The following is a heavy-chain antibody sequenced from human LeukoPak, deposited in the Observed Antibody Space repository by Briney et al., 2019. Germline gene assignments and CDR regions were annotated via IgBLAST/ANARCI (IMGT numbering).Heavy chain of an antibody. J-gene: IGHJ6*03. CDR1: GGTFSSYA. Sequence: GASVEVSCKASGGTFSSYAISWVRQAPGQGFEWMGGIIPIFGTANYAQKFQGRVTITADESTSTAYMELSSLRSEDTAVYYCARDSPLWFGEAGGYYYYMDVWGKGTTVTISS. CDR2: IIPIFGTA. CDR3: ARDSPLWFGEAGGYYYYMDV. D-gene: IGHD3-10*01. V-gene: IGHV1-69*13.